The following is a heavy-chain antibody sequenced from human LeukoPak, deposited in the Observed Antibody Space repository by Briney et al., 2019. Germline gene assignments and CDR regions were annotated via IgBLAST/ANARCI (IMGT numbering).Heavy chain of an antibody. D-gene: IGHD6-13*01. CDR1: GGTFSSYA. CDR3: ARTAAGTKGPFDY. Sequence: SVKVSCKASGGTFSSYAISWVRQAPGQGLEWMGRIIPILGIANYAQKFQGRVTITADKSTSTAYMELSSLRSEDTAVYYCARTAAGTKGPFDYWGQGTLVTVSS. CDR2: IIPILGIA. J-gene: IGHJ4*02. V-gene: IGHV1-69*04.